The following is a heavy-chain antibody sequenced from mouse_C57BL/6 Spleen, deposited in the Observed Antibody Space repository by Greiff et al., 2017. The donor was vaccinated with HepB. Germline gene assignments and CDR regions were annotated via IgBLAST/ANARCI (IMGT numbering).Heavy chain of an antibody. CDR1: GYSFTGYY. J-gene: IGHJ4*01. V-gene: IGHV1-42*01. Sequence: VQLQQSGPELVKPGASVKISCKASGYSFTGYYMNWVKQSPEKSLEWIGEINPSTGGTTYNQKFKAKATLTVDKSSSTAYMQLKSLTSEDSAVYYCARKGLGRGYAMDYWGQGTSVTVSS. CDR3: ARKGLGRGYAMDY. CDR2: INPSTGGT. D-gene: IGHD4-1*01.